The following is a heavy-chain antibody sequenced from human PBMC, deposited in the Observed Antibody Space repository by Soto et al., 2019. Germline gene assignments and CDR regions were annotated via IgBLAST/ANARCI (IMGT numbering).Heavy chain of an antibody. D-gene: IGHD2-2*01. CDR2: ISAYNGNT. CDR3: ARSGFGYCSSTSCYTYYYYGMDV. V-gene: IGHV1-18*04. Sequence: QVQLVQSGAEVKKPGASVKVSCKASGYTFTSYGISWVRQAPGQGLEWMGWISAYNGNTNYAQKLQGKVTMTTDTSTSTAYMELRSLRSDDSAVYYCARSGFGYCSSTSCYTYYYYGMDVWGQGTTVTVSS. CDR1: GYTFTSYG. J-gene: IGHJ6*02.